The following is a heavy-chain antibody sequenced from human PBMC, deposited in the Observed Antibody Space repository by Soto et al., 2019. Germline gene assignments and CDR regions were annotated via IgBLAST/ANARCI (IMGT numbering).Heavy chain of an antibody. CDR1: GFTFSSYS. D-gene: IGHD5-18*01. CDR3: ARDPLGYSYGYYYGMDV. Sequence: GGSLRLSCAASGFTFSSYSMNWVRQAPGKGLEWVSYISSSSSTIYYADSVKSRFTISRDNAKNSLYLQMNSLRDEDTAVYYCARDPLGYSYGYYYGMDVWGQGTTVTVSS. J-gene: IGHJ6*02. V-gene: IGHV3-48*02. CDR2: ISSSSSTI.